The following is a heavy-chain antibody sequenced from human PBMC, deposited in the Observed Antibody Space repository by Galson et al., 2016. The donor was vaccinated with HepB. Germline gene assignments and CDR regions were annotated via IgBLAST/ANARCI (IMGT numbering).Heavy chain of an antibody. Sequence: SVKVSCKASGYTFTSYGIGWVRQAPGPGLEWMGWSGAYNDNTHYAQNLQGTVTMTTDPSTSTAYMELRIRRSDDTAVYYCARVSGLEVFLDYWGQGTLVTVSS. V-gene: IGHV1-18*01. D-gene: IGHD2-8*02. J-gene: IGHJ4*02. CDR2: SGAYNDNT. CDR3: ARVSGLEVFLDY. CDR1: GYTFTSYG.